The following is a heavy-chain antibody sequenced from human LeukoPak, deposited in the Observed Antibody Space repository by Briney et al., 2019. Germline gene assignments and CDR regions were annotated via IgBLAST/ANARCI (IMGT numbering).Heavy chain of an antibody. CDR2: ISGSGGST. D-gene: IGHD3-3*01. CDR1: GFTFSSYA. V-gene: IGHV3-23*01. CDR3: AKSLTYYDFWSGYPFDY. Sequence: GGSLRLSCAASGFTFSSYAMSWVRQAPGKGLEWVSAISGSGGSTYYADSVKGRFTISRDNSKNTLYLQMNSLRAEDTAVYYCAKSLTYYDFWSGYPFDYWGQGTLVTVSS. J-gene: IGHJ4*02.